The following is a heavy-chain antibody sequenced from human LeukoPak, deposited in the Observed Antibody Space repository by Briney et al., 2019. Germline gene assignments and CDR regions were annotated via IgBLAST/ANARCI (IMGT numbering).Heavy chain of an antibody. J-gene: IGHJ4*02. CDR3: ARRRPYPLRDLDY. CDR2: VDSASTT. V-gene: IGHV3-48*03. CDR1: GFTFSTYE. Sequence: SGGSLRLSCAASGFTFSTYEMNWVRQAPGKGLEWVAHVDSASTTQYADSVKGRFTISRDNAKNSMCLQMDSLRAEDTAVYHCARRRPYPLRDLDYWGQGTLVTVSS. D-gene: IGHD4-17*01.